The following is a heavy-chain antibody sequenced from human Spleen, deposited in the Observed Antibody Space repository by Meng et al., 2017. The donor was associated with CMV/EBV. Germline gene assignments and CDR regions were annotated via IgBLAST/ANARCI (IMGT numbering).Heavy chain of an antibody. Sequence: CKGSGYAFTDYYVHWVRQAPGQGLEWMGWINPNSGGTNYAQKFQGRVAMTRDTSINTAYMELSGLTSDDTAFYYCARDYCDTSTCLDSWGLGTLVTVSS. D-gene: IGHD2/OR15-2a*01. CDR2: INPNSGGT. V-gene: IGHV1-2*02. J-gene: IGHJ4*02. CDR1: GYAFTDYY. CDR3: ARDYCDTSTCLDS.